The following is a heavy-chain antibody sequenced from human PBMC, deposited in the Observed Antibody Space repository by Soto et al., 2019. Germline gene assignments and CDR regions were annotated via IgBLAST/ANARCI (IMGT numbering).Heavy chain of an antibody. V-gene: IGHV3-30-3*01. D-gene: IGHD3-3*01. CDR1: GFTFSSYA. CDR2: ISYDGSNK. CDR3: ARHSSAHDFWSGYLYYFDY. J-gene: IGHJ4*02. Sequence: HPGGSLRLSCAASGFTFSSYAMHWVRQAPGKGLEWVAVISYDGSNKYYADSVKGRFTISRDNSKNTLYLQMNSLRAEDTAVYYCARHSSAHDFWSGYLYYFDYWGQGTLVTVSS.